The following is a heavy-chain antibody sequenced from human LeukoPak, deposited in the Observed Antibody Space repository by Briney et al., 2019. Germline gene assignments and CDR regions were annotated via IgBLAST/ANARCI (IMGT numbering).Heavy chain of an antibody. Sequence: GESLKISCKGSGYSFTSYWIGWVRQMPGKGLEWMGIIYPGDSDTRYSPSFQGQVTISADKSISTAYLQWSSLKASDTAMYYCARRYCSGGSCPHNPFDYWGQGTLVTVSS. V-gene: IGHV5-51*01. CDR2: IYPGDSDT. CDR1: GYSFTSYW. D-gene: IGHD2-15*01. CDR3: ARRYCSGGSCPHNPFDY. J-gene: IGHJ4*02.